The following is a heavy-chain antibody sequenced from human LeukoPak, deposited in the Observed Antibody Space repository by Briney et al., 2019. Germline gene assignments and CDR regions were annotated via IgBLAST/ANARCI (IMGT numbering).Heavy chain of an antibody. Sequence: SETLSLTCTVSGGSISSYYWSWIRQPAGKGLEWIGRIYSSGSTNYNPSLKSRDTMSVDTSKNQFSLKLRSVTAADTAVYYCAREVRSSGYSLDYWGQGTLVTVSS. D-gene: IGHD3-22*01. V-gene: IGHV4-4*07. CDR1: GGSISSYY. CDR2: IYSSGST. CDR3: AREVRSSGYSLDY. J-gene: IGHJ4*02.